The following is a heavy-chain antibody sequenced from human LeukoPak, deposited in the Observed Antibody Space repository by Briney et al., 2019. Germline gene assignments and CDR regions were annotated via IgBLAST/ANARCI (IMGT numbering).Heavy chain of an antibody. J-gene: IGHJ4*02. CDR1: GFTFSNAW. V-gene: IGHV3-15*01. D-gene: IGHD3-22*01. Sequence: AGGSLTPPCAASGFTFSNAWMRWLRHAPGKGREWVGRIKSKNDDGATDYAAPVKRKFNISRHDSKNTLYQQMKSMQTEDTAVYYCTAGPCYSYDSSGYYNYWGQGTLVTVSS. CDR2: IKSKNDDGAT. CDR3: TAGPCYSYDSSGYYNY.